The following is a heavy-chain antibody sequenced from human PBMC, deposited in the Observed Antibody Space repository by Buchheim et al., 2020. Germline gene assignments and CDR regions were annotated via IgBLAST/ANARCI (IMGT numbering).Heavy chain of an antibody. Sequence: QVQLVQSGAEVKKPGSSVKVSCKASGGTFSSYAISWVRQAPGQGLEWMGRIIPILGIANYAQKFQGSVTLTADKSTSTASMELSSLRSEDTAVYYCAVYSGYDSRYYYYGMDVWGQGTT. D-gene: IGHD5-12*01. CDR2: IIPILGIA. V-gene: IGHV1-69*04. CDR1: GGTFSSYA. J-gene: IGHJ6*02. CDR3: AVYSGYDSRYYYYGMDV.